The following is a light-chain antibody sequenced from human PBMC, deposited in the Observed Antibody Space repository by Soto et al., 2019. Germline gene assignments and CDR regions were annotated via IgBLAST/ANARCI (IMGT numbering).Light chain of an antibody. V-gene: IGLV3-21*02. CDR2: DDS. CDR1: NIGSKS. CDR3: KVSDSSSDQYV. Sequence: SYALTHPPSLSVAPGQTAMITCGGNNIGSKSVHWYQQKPGQAPVLVVYDDSDRPSGIPERFSGSNSGNTATLTISRVEAGDEADYYGKVSDSSSDQYVGGTGTKATVL. J-gene: IGLJ1*01.